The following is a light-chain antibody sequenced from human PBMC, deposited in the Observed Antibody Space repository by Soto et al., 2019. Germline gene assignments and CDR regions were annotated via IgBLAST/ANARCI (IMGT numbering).Light chain of an antibody. CDR3: QQYGASPPYT. V-gene: IGKV3D-20*01. CDR2: GAS. CDR1: QSVTNNY. Sequence: EIVLTQSPATLSLSPGDRATLSCGASQSVTNNYLAWYQQKPGLAPRLLIYGASNRATGIPDRFSGSGSGTDFTLTISSLEPEDFAVYYCQQYGASPPYTFGQGTKVDIK. J-gene: IGKJ2*01.